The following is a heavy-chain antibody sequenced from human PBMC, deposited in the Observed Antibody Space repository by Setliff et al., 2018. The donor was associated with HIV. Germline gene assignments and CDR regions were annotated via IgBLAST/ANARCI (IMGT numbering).Heavy chain of an antibody. V-gene: IGHV4-61*01. J-gene: IGHJ6*04. D-gene: IGHD3-10*01. CDR3: TRRGADSYYPRPLDV. CDR2: IYYSGST. CDR1: GGSVSSGSYY. Sequence: SETLSLTCTVSGGSVSSGSYYWSWIRQPPGKGLEWIGYIYYSGSTNYNPSLKSRVTISVDTSKNQFSLRLNSVTAADTAIYYCTRRGADSYYPRPLDVWGKGTTVTVSS.